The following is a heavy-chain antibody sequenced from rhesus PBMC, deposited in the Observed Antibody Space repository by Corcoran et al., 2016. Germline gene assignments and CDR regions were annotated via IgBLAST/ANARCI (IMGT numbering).Heavy chain of an antibody. V-gene: IGHV4-173*01. J-gene: IGHJ4*01. CDR1: GGSISSDW. D-gene: IGHD6S26*01. CDR2: ISGSGCAT. Sequence: QLHLQESGPGLVEPSETLSLTCAVSGGSISSDWWSWFRQPPGKGLEWIGRISGSGCATIYHPSLKSRVTISMDTSKNQLSLKLISVTAADTAVYYCARERTSGWSWGQGVLVTVSS. CDR3: ARERTSGWS.